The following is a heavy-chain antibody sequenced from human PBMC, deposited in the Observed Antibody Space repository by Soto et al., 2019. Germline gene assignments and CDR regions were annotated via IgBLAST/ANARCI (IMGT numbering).Heavy chain of an antibody. V-gene: IGHV3-33*01. CDR1: GFTFSSYG. Sequence: GGSLRLSCAASGFTFSSYGMHWVRQAPGKGLEWVAVIWYDGSNKYYADSVKGRFTISRDNSKNTLYLQMNSLRAEDTAVYYCAGLRRLAAADYYYYYCMDVWGQGTTVT. CDR2: IWYDGSNK. J-gene: IGHJ6*01. D-gene: IGHD6-13*01. CDR3: AGLRRLAAADYYYYYCMDV.